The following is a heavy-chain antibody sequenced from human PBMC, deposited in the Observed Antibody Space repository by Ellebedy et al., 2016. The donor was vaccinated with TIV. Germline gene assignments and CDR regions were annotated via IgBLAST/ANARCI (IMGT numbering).Heavy chain of an antibody. CDR1: GFTVSSNY. V-gene: IGHV3-49*03. CDR2: IRSKAYGGTT. J-gene: IGHJ5*02. D-gene: IGHD2-2*01. Sequence: GESLKISCAASGFTVSSNYMSWFRQAPGKGLEWVGFIRSKAYGGTTEYAASVKGRFTISRDDSKSIAYLQMTSLKTEDTAVYYCTRVLYCSSTSCPGWFDPWGQGTLVTVSS. CDR3: TRVLYCSSTSCPGWFDP.